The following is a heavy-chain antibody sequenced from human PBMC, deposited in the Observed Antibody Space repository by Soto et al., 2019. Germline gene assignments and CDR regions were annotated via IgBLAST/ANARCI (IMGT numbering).Heavy chain of an antibody. V-gene: IGHV2-5*02. CDR1: GFSLSTNGVG. D-gene: IGHD4-17*01. Sequence: QITLKESGPTLVKPTQPLTLTCTFSGFSLSTNGVGVGWIRQPPGKALEWLALIYWDNDERYSPSLKSRLIITKDTSKNQVVLTMTNMDPVDTATYYCAHRRVGYGGPDYYFEYWGQGILVTVSS. CDR2: IYWDNDE. J-gene: IGHJ4*02. CDR3: AHRRVGYGGPDYYFEY.